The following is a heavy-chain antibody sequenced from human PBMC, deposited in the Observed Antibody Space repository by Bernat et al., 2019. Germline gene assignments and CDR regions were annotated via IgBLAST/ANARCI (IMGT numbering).Heavy chain of an antibody. Sequence: QVQLQQWGAGLLKPSETLSLTCAVYGGSFSGYYWSWIRQPPGKGLEWIGKINHSGSTNYNPSLKSRVTISVDTSKNQFSLKLISVTAAATAVYSCARARKKGARVWLDWFDPWGQGTLVTVSS. V-gene: IGHV4-34*01. CDR3: ARARKKGARVWLDWFDP. D-gene: IGHD1-14*01. J-gene: IGHJ5*02. CDR1: GGSFSGYY. CDR2: INHSGST.